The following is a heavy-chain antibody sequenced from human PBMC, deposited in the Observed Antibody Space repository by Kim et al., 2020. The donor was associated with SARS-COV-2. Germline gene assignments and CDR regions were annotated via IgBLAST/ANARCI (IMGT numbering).Heavy chain of an antibody. Sequence: AVKVSCKASGGTFSNYGFTWVRQAPGQGLEWMGRNIPVFCTANNAQKFQGRVTITADESTSTAYMELSSLRSEDTAVYYCARSSWFGESSSFDYWGQGTLVTVSA. V-gene: IGHV1-69*13. J-gene: IGHJ4*02. CDR1: GGTFSNYG. CDR3: ARSSWFGESSSFDY. D-gene: IGHD3-10*01. CDR2: NIPVFCTA.